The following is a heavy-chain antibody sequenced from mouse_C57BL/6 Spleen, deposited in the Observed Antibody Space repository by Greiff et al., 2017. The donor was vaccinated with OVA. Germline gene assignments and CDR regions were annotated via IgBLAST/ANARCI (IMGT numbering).Heavy chain of an antibody. D-gene: IGHD1-1*01. Sequence: QVQLQQPGAELVRPGSSVKLSCKASGYTFTSYWMHWVKQRPIQGLEWIGNIDPCYSETHYNQKFKDKATLTVDKSSSTAYMQLSSLTSEDSAVYYCARRYYYGSSYDYAMDYWGQGTSVTVSS. CDR3: ARRYYYGSSYDYAMDY. J-gene: IGHJ4*01. CDR1: GYTFTSYW. V-gene: IGHV1-52*01. CDR2: IDPCYSET.